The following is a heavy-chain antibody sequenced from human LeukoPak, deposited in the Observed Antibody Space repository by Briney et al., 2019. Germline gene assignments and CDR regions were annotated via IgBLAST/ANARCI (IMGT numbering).Heavy chain of an antibody. V-gene: IGHV3-23*01. CDR1: GFTFSSYA. Sequence: GGSLRLSCAASGFTFSSYAMSWVRQAPGKGLEWVSAISGSGGSTYYADSVKGRFTISRDNSKNTLYLQMNSLRAEDTAVYYCAKDPFNYYDSSGADDAFDIWAKGQWSPSLQ. CDR3: AKDPFNYYDSSGADDAFDI. D-gene: IGHD3-22*01. J-gene: IGHJ3*02. CDR2: ISGSGGST.